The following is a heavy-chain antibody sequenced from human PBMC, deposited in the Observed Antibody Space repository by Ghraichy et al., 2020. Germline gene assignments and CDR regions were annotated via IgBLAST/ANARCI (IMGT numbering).Heavy chain of an antibody. J-gene: IGHJ4*02. CDR3: ARVSAASLIAVAGTGGGRDLDY. CDR2: IKQDGSEK. D-gene: IGHD6-19*01. CDR1: GFTFSSYW. Sequence: GGSLRLSCAASGFTFSSYWMSWVRQAPGKGLEWVANIKQDGSEKYYVDSVKGRFTISRDNAKNSLYLQMNSLRAEDTAVYYCARVSAASLIAVAGTGGGRDLDYWGQGTLVTVSS. V-gene: IGHV3-7*01.